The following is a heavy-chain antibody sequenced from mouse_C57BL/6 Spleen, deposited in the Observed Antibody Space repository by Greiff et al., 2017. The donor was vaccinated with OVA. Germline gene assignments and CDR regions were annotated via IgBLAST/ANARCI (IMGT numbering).Heavy chain of an antibody. V-gene: IGHV1-15*01. CDR3: TRSLNWDKAMDY. CDR1: GYTFTDYE. CDR2: IDPETGGT. J-gene: IGHJ4*01. Sequence: VKVVESGAELVRPGASVTLSCKASGYTFTDYEMHWVKQTPVHGLEWIGAIDPETGGTAYNQKFKGKAILTADKSSSTAYMELRSLTSEDSAVYYCTRSLNWDKAMDYWGQGTSVTVSS. D-gene: IGHD4-1*01.